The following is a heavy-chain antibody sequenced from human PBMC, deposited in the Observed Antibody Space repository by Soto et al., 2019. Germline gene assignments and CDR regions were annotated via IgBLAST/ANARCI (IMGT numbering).Heavy chain of an antibody. D-gene: IGHD2-15*01. CDR1: EFTVSANY. V-gene: IGHV3-11*03. Sequence: QVQLLQSGGGLVKPGGCLRLSCAASEFTVSANYMAWIRQAPEQGLEWISYISGDSRDINYADSVKGRFTISRDNPKNSLYLQMNSLTAEDTAVYFCATGQEVRMADIWGQGTMVTVSS. CDR3: ATGQEVRMADI. CDR2: ISGDSRDI. J-gene: IGHJ3*02.